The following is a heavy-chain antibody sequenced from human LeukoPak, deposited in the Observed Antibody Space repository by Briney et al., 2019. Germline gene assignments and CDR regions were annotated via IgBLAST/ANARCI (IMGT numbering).Heavy chain of an antibody. V-gene: IGHV3-21*01. J-gene: IGHJ4*02. CDR1: GFTFSSYS. D-gene: IGHD2-2*01. CDR3: ARDLCSSTSCYFDY. CDR2: ISSSSSYI. Sequence: GALRLFCAASGFTFSSYSMNLGRQAPGKGLEVGSYISSSSSYIYYADSVKGRFTISRDNAKNSLYLQMNSLRAEDTAVYYCARDLCSSTSCYFDYWGQGTLVTVSS.